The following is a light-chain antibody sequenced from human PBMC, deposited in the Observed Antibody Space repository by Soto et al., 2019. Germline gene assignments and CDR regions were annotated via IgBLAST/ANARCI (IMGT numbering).Light chain of an antibody. V-gene: IGKV1-5*03. Sequence: DIQMTQSPSTLSASVGDRVTITCRASQSISNWWAWYQQKPGKAPKLLIYKASNLESGVPSRFSGSGSGTEFTLTISSLQSDDCSTYYCQQYNGTFGQGTKVEIK. CDR1: QSISNW. J-gene: IGKJ1*01. CDR3: QQYNGT. CDR2: KAS.